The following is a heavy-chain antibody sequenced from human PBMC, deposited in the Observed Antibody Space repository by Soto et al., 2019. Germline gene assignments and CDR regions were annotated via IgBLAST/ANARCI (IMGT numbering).Heavy chain of an antibody. CDR2: INDSGST. V-gene: IGHV4-34*01. Sequence: SETLSLTCAVYGGSFSGYYWSGIRQPPGKGLEWIGEINDSGSTNYNPSLKSRVTISVDTSKNQFSLKLSSVTAADTAVYYCARECYDFWIGHTLDDHYYYKDVCGKGTTVTGSS. D-gene: IGHD3-3*01. CDR3: ARECYDFWIGHTLDDHYYYKDV. CDR1: GGSFSGYY. J-gene: IGHJ6*03.